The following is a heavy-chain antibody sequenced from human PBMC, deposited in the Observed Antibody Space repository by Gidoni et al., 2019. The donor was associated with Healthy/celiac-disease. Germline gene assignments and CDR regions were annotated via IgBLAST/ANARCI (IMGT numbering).Heavy chain of an antibody. J-gene: IGHJ4*02. Sequence: QLQLQESGPGLVKPSETLSLTCTVSGGSIRSSSYYWGWIRQPPGKGLEWIGSIYYSGSTYYNPSLKSRVTISVDTSKNQFSLKLSSVTAADTAVYYCARGDDYYDSSGYYDYWGQGTLVTVSS. CDR1: GGSIRSSSYY. CDR2: IYYSGST. CDR3: ARGDDYYDSSGYYDY. D-gene: IGHD3-22*01. V-gene: IGHV4-39*01.